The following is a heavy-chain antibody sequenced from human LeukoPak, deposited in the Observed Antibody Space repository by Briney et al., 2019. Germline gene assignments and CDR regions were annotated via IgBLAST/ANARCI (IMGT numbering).Heavy chain of an antibody. D-gene: IGHD2-2*01. Sequence: GGSLRLSCAASGFIFSTHDVNWVRQAPGKGLEWVSFINSRSSTIYYADSVKGRFTISRDNSKNTLYLQMNSLRAEDTAVYYCAKVPLGYCSSTSCSWQNYFDYWGQGTLVTVSS. J-gene: IGHJ4*02. CDR2: INSRSSTI. V-gene: IGHV3-48*01. CDR3: AKVPLGYCSSTSCSWQNYFDY. CDR1: GFIFSTHD.